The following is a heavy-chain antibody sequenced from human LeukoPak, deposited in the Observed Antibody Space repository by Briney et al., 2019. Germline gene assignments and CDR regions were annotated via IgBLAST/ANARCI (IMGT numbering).Heavy chain of an antibody. D-gene: IGHD3-3*01. Sequence: GGSLRLSCAASGFTFSSHSMNWVRQAPGKGLEWVSSISSSSSYIYYADSVKGRFTISRDNAKNSLYLQMNSLRAEDTAVYYCARGPLLEWLNTFDYWGQGTLVTVSS. J-gene: IGHJ4*02. CDR2: ISSSSSYI. CDR3: ARGPLLEWLNTFDY. CDR1: GFTFSSHS. V-gene: IGHV3-21*01.